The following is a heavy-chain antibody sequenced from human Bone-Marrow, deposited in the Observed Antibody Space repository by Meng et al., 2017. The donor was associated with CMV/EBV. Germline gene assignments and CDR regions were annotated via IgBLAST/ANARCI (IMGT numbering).Heavy chain of an antibody. CDR1: GYTFPDFW. CDR2: INPKSGGT. V-gene: IGHV1-2*02. CDR3: ARDVQSGAAGY. Sequence: YKPSGYTFPDFWIHWVRQAPGQGPEWMGWINPKSGGTNFAQKFEGRVTMTADTFTRTIYLELNGLRNDDTAMYYCARDVQSGAAGYWGQGTLVTVSS. J-gene: IGHJ4*02. D-gene: IGHD3-10*01.